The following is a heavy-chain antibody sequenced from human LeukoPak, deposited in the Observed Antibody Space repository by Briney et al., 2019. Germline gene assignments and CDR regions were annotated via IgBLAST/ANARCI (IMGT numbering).Heavy chain of an antibody. D-gene: IGHD3-10*01. CDR1: GGTFSSYA. V-gene: IGHV1-69*04. Sequence: ASVKVSCKASGGTFSSYAISWVRQAPGQGLEWMGRIIPILGIANYAQKFQGRVTITADKSTSTAYMELSSLRSEDTAVYYCASGSMVRGVIKGVDAFDIWGQGTMVTVSS. J-gene: IGHJ3*02. CDR2: IIPILGIA. CDR3: ASGSMVRGVIKGVDAFDI.